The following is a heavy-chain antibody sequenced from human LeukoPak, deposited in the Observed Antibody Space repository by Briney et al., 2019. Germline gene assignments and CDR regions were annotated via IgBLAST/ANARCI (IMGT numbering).Heavy chain of an antibody. Sequence: SGTLSLTCAVSGGSISSSNWWSWVRQPPGKGLEWIGEIYHSGSTNYNPSLKSRVTISVDTSKNQFSLKLSSVTAADTAVYYCARVTLSASFDYWGQGTLVTVSS. J-gene: IGHJ4*02. CDR2: IYHSGST. V-gene: IGHV4-4*02. CDR3: ARVTLSASFDY. CDR1: GGSISSSNW. D-gene: IGHD2-15*01.